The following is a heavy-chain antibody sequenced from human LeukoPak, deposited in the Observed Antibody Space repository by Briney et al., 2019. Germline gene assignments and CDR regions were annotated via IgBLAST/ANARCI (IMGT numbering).Heavy chain of an antibody. Sequence: GGSLRLSCAASGFTFGSYSMNWVRQAPGKGLEWVSSISSSSSYIYYADSVKGRFTISRDNAKNSLYLQMNSLRAEDTAVYYCARVGYSSTAGAFDIWGQGTMVTVSS. J-gene: IGHJ3*02. CDR2: ISSSSSYI. CDR3: ARVGYSSTAGAFDI. V-gene: IGHV3-21*01. D-gene: IGHD6-13*01. CDR1: GFTFGSYS.